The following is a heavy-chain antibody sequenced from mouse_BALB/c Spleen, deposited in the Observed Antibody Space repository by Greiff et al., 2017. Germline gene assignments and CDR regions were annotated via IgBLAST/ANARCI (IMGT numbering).Heavy chain of an antibody. J-gene: IGHJ2*01. Sequence: QVQLQQSGAELVRPGTSVKISCKASGYTFTNYWLGWVKQRPGHGLEWIGDIYPGGGYTNYNEKFKGKATLTADTSSSTAYMQLSSLTSEDSAVYFWARIKYGNYGGYFDYWGQGTTLTVSS. CDR3: ARIKYGNYGGYFDY. D-gene: IGHD2-10*02. CDR1: GYTFTNYW. V-gene: IGHV1-63*02. CDR2: IYPGGGYT.